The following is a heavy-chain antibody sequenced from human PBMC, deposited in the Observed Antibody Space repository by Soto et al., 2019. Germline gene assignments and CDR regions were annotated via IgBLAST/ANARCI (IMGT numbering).Heavy chain of an antibody. CDR1: GGTFSSYA. CDR3: AREDYYDSRWFDP. Sequence: SVKVSCKASGGTFSSYAISWVRQAPGQGLEWMGGIIPIFGTANYAQKFQGRVTITADESTSTAYMELSSLRSEDTAVYYCAREDYYDSRWFDPWGQGTLVTVSS. V-gene: IGHV1-69*13. J-gene: IGHJ5*02. CDR2: IIPIFGTA. D-gene: IGHD3-22*01.